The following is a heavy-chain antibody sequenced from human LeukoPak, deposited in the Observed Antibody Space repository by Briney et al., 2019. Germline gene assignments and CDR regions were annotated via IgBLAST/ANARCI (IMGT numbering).Heavy chain of an antibody. CDR2: ISAYNGNI. Sequence: ASVKVSCKASGYTFTNYAIGWVRQAPGQGLEWVGWISAYNGNINYAQKFQGRVTMTTDSSTSTAYMELGSLTSDDTAVYYCARGGSGWSRDYWGQGTLVTVSS. J-gene: IGHJ4*02. CDR1: GYTFTNYA. V-gene: IGHV1-18*01. CDR3: ARGGSGWSRDY. D-gene: IGHD6-19*01.